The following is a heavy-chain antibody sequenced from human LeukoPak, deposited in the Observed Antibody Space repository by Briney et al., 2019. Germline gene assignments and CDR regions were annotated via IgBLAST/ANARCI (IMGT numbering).Heavy chain of an antibody. J-gene: IGHJ4*02. CDR3: AKNLGSSTPEGY. CDR2: FSGSGGST. Sequence: PGGSLRLSCAASGFTFSSYAMSWVRQAPGKGLEWVSTFSGSGGSTYYADSVKGRFTISRDNSKNTLYLQMNSLRAEDTAVYYCAKNLGSSTPEGYWGQGTLVTVSS. D-gene: IGHD6-13*01. V-gene: IGHV3-23*01. CDR1: GFTFSSYA.